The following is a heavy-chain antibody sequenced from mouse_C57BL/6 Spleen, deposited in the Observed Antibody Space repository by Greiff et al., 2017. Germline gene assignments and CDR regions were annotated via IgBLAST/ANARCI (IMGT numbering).Heavy chain of an antibody. CDR3: ARSSTGNFDY. CDR1: GYAFSSSW. Sequence: QVQLKQSGPELVKPGASVKISCKASGYAFSSSWMNWVKQRPGKGLEWIGRLYPGDGDTNYNGKFKGKATLTADKSSSTAYMQLSSLTSEDSAVYFCARSSTGNFDYWGQGTTLTVSS. J-gene: IGHJ2*01. D-gene: IGHD4-1*02. CDR2: LYPGDGDT. V-gene: IGHV1-82*01.